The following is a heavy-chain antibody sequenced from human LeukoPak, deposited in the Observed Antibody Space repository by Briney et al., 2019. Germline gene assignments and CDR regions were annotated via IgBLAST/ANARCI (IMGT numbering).Heavy chain of an antibody. CDR3: ARQSSKAADGTCDY. D-gene: IGHD6-13*01. CDR2: IYYSGGT. CDR1: GGSISGYY. J-gene: IGHJ4*02. Sequence: SETLSLTCTVSGGSISGYYRGWIRQPPGKGLEWIGYIYYSGGTNYHPSLKSRVTISVDTSKNQFSLKLSSVTAADTAVYYCARQSSKAADGTCDYWGQGTLVSVSS. V-gene: IGHV4-59*08.